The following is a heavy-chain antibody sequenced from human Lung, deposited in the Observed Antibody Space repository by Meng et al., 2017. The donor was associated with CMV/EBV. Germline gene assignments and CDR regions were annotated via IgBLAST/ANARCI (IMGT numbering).Heavy chain of an antibody. Sequence: QVQLVESGGGXVKPGGSLRLSCAASGFPVRDYCMSWIGQASGKGLEWVSYISSSSSYTNYADSVKGRFTISRDNAKNSLYLQMNSLRAEDTAVYYCARSGHYYDSSGYYSPTGLFDYWGQGTLVTVSS. V-gene: IGHV3-11*05. J-gene: IGHJ4*02. CDR2: ISSSSSYT. CDR3: ARSGHYYDSSGYYSPTGLFDY. D-gene: IGHD3-22*01. CDR1: GFPVRDYC.